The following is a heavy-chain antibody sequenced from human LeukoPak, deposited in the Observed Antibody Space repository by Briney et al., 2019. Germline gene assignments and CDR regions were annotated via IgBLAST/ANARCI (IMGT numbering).Heavy chain of an antibody. J-gene: IGHJ6*03. CDR1: GFTFSSYA. V-gene: IGHV3-21*01. CDR3: ARGENYYGLYYMDV. CDR2: ISSSSTYI. Sequence: GGSLRLSCAASGFTFSSYAMNWVRQAPGKGLEWVSSISSSSTYIYYADSVKGRFTISRDNAKNSLYLQMNSLRAEDTAVYYCARGENYYGLYYMDVWGKGTTVTVSS. D-gene: IGHD3-10*01.